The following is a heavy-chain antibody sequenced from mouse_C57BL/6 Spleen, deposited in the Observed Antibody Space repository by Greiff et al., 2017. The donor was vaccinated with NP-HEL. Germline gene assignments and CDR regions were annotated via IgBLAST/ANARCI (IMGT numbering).Heavy chain of an antibody. Sequence: VKLQQSGAELVRPGTSVKVSCKASGYAFTNYLIEWVKQRPGQGLEWIGVINPGSGGTNYNEKFKGKATLTADKSSSTAYMQLSSLTSEDSAVYFCARGYYGYYYAMDYWGQGTSVTVSS. CDR2: INPGSGGT. J-gene: IGHJ4*01. CDR3: ARGYYGYYYAMDY. V-gene: IGHV1-54*01. CDR1: GYAFTNYL. D-gene: IGHD1-1*01.